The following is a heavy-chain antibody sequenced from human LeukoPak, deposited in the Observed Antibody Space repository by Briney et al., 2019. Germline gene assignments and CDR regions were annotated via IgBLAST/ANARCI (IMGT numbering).Heavy chain of an antibody. J-gene: IGHJ5*02. CDR2: MNPNSGNT. CDR3: ARGLRRFTISGVVITYNWFDP. D-gene: IGHD3-3*01. V-gene: IGHV1-8*01. CDR1: GYTFTSYD. Sequence: ASVKVSCKASGYTFTSYDINWVRQATGQGLEWMGWMNPNSGNTGYAQKFQGRVTMTRNTSISTAYMELSSLRSEDTAVYYCARGLRRFTISGVVITYNWFDPWGQGTLVTVSS.